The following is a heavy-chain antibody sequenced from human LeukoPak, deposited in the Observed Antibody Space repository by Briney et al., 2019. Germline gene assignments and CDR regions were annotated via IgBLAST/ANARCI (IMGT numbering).Heavy chain of an antibody. Sequence: SETLSLTCSVSGDSISSYYWSWIRQSPGKGLEWIGYIYYGGNTRYNPSLKGRVTISADTSKFSLKLSSVTAADTAVYYCARGRVYFYGSGSRYLDDAFDIWGQGTMVTVSS. CDR3: ARGRVYFYGSGSRYLDDAFDI. D-gene: IGHD3-10*01. J-gene: IGHJ3*02. CDR1: GDSISSYY. V-gene: IGHV4-59*01. CDR2: IYYGGNT.